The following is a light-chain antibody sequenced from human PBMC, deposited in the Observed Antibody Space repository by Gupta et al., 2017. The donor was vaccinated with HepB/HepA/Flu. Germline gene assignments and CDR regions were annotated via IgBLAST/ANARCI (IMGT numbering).Light chain of an antibody. CDR2: STN. CDR3: LLYLDSGISL. V-gene: IGLV8-61*01. Sequence: QTVVSQEPSLSVSAGGTVTLTCGLTSGSVSYSHHPSWYQQTPGQAPRTLIYSTNTRSSGVPDRFSGSILGNKAALTITGAQADDESDYYCLLYLDSGISLFAGGTKLTVL. CDR1: SGSVSYSHH. J-gene: IGLJ2*01.